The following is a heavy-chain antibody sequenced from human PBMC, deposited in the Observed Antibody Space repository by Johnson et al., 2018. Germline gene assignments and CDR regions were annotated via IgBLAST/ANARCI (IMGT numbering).Heavy chain of an antibody. CDR2: IISDGSIT. CDR1: GFTLSSHW. J-gene: IGHJ6*03. CDR3: ARDRADYDSWTHSYYYYMDD. V-gene: IGHV3-74*01. Sequence: EVQLLETGGGLVQPGGSLRLSCSGSGFTLSSHWMHWVRQAPGKGLVWVSRIISDGSITNYADSVKGRFTISRDNAKNTVYLQMNSLRAEDTAVYYCARDRADYDSWTHSYYYYMDDWGKGTTVTVSS. D-gene: IGHD3-22*01.